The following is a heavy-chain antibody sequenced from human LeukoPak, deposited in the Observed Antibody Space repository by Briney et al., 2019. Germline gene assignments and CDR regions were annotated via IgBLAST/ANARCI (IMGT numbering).Heavy chain of an antibody. CDR2: IYYSGST. Sequence: SETLSLTCTVSRGSISSYYWSWLRQPPGKGLEWIGHIYYSGSTNYNPSLTRRVTISVDTSKYQLSLKLRSVTAADTDVYYCARLLGTIFGVVTKGDAFDIWGQGTMVTVSS. CDR1: RGSISSYY. CDR3: ARLLGTIFGVVTKGDAFDI. V-gene: IGHV4-59*01. J-gene: IGHJ3*02. D-gene: IGHD3-3*01.